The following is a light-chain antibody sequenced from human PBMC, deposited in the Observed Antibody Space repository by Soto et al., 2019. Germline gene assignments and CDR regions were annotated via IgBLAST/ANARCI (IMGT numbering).Light chain of an antibody. CDR2: DAS. V-gene: IGKV1-5*01. CDR1: QSISSW. Sequence: DIQMTQSPSTLSASVGDRVTITCRASQSISSWLAWYQQKPGKAPKLLIYDASSLESGVPSRFSGSGSGTKFSLTISSLQPDDFAPYYCQQYNSYWTFGQGTKVEIK. CDR3: QQYNSYWT. J-gene: IGKJ1*01.